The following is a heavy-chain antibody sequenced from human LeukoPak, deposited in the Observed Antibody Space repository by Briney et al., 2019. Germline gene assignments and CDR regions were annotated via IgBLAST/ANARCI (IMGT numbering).Heavy chain of an antibody. J-gene: IGHJ3*02. Sequence: ASVKVSCKASGYTFTGYYMHWVRQAPGQGLEWMGWSNPNSGGTNYAQKFQGRVTMTRDTSISTAYMELSRLRSDDTAVYYCARVLRDGYKSADDAFDIWGQGTMVTVSS. CDR2: SNPNSGGT. CDR1: GYTFTGYY. D-gene: IGHD5-24*01. CDR3: ARVLRDGYKSADDAFDI. V-gene: IGHV1-2*02.